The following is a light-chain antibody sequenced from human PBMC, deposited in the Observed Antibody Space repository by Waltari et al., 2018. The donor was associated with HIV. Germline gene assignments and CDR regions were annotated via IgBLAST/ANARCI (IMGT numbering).Light chain of an antibody. CDR2: VAS. V-gene: IGKV3-20*01. CDR1: QTIPDNF. CDR3: HQYGTSVWT. J-gene: IGKJ1*01. Sequence: EIVLTQSPAFLSVSHGDRATLSCRASQTIPDNFLAWYQQKPGHAPPLLIYVASRRATDVPVRFSGSHSATDFTLTIDRLEPEDSAVYFCHQYGTSVWTFGQGTKVEIK.